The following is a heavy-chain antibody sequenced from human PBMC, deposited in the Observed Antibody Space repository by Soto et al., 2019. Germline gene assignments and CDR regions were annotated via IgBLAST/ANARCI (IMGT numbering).Heavy chain of an antibody. J-gene: IGHJ6*02. CDR1: GYTFTSYD. CDR3: ARSPAGYYYSGMDV. D-gene: IGHD1-1*01. V-gene: IGHV1-8*01. Sequence: QVQLVQSGAEVKKPGASVKVSCKASGYTFTSYDINWVRQATGQGLEWMGWMNPNSGNTGYAQKFQGRVTMTTNTSIRTAYMELRSLRSEDPAVYSCARSPAGYYYSGMDVWGPGPTVTVSS. CDR2: MNPNSGNT.